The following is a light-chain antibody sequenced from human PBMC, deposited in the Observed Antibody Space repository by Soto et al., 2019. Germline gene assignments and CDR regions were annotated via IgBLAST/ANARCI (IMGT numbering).Light chain of an antibody. CDR3: QQYGSSGT. CDR2: GAS. Sequence: DIVLTQSPGTLSLSPGERATLSCRASQSVGSIYLAWYQQKPGQAPRLLIHGASNRASGIPDRFSGSGSGTDFTLTISRLEPEDFAVYYCQQYGSSGTFGQGTKVEIK. V-gene: IGKV3-20*01. CDR1: QSVGSIY. J-gene: IGKJ1*01.